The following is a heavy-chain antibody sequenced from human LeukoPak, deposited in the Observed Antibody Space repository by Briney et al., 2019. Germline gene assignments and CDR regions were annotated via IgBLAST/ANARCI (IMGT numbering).Heavy chain of an antibody. CDR2: IIPTFGTT. Sequence: SVKVSCKTSGGTFSTFAISWVREAPGQGLEWMGGIIPTFGTTNYAQKFQGRVTITRNTSISTAYMELSSLRSEDTAVYYCARVLCSSTSCYSSPWFDPWGQGTLVTVSS. J-gene: IGHJ5*02. V-gene: IGHV1-69*05. CDR3: ARVLCSSTSCYSSPWFDP. CDR1: GGTFSTFA. D-gene: IGHD2-2*01.